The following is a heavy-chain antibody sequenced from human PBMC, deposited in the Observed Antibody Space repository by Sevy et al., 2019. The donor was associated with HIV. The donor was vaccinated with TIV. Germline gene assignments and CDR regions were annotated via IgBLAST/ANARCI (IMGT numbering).Heavy chain of an antibody. D-gene: IGHD6-13*01. CDR2: ISAYSTNT. V-gene: IGHV1-18*01. Sequence: ASVNVSCKASGYTFTSYGISWVRQAPGQGLEWMGWISAYSTNTHYAQRLQGRVTMTTDTSTRTAYMELRSLRSDDTAVYYCARVEQLLDPFDFWGQGTLVTVSS. J-gene: IGHJ4*02. CDR1: GYTFTSYG. CDR3: ARVEQLLDPFDF.